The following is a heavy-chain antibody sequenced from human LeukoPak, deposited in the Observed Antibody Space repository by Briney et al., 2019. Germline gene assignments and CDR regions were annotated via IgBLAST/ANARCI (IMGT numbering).Heavy chain of an antibody. J-gene: IGHJ6*03. CDR2: INSDGSST. CDR3: AKGHYMDI. V-gene: IGHV3-74*01. CDR1: GFTFSSYW. Sequence: GGSLRLSCAASGFTFSSYWMHWVRHAPGKGLVWVSRINSDGSSTSYADSAKGRFTISIDNSKNTLYLQMNSLRAEDTAVYYCAKGHYMDIWGKGTTVTVSS.